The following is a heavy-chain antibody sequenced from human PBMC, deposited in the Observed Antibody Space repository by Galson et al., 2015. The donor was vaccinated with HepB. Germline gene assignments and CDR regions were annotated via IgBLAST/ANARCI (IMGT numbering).Heavy chain of an antibody. J-gene: IGHJ4*02. CDR2: ISAYNGNT. CDR1: GYTFTSYG. D-gene: IGHD5-18*01. CDR3: ARVIARGYSYGWATFDY. V-gene: IGHV1-18*04. Sequence: SVKVSCKASGYTFTSYGISWVRQAPGQGLEWMGWISAYNGNTNYAQKLQGRVTMTTDTSTSTAYMELRSLRSDDTAVYYCARVIARGYSYGWATFDYWGQGTLVTVSS.